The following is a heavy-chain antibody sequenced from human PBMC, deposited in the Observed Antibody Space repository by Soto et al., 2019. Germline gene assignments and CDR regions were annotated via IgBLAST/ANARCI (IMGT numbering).Heavy chain of an antibody. CDR2: ISGSGGST. V-gene: IGHV3-23*01. CDR3: AKEGYCSSTSCSPFDY. CDR1: GFTFSSYA. Sequence: GGSLRLSCAASGFTFSSYAMSWVRQAPGKGLEWVSAISGSGGSTYYADSVKGRFTISRDNSKNTLYLQMNSLRAEDTAVYYCAKEGYCSSTSCSPFDYWGQGTLVTVSS. D-gene: IGHD2-2*01. J-gene: IGHJ4*02.